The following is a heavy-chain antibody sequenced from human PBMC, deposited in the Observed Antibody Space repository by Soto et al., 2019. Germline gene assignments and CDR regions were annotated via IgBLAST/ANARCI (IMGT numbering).Heavy chain of an antibody. V-gene: IGHV1-18*01. Sequence: QVQLMQSGAEVRKPGASVKVSCKASGYIFPNFGVSWVRQAPGQGLEWMGWISTYTGKTDFASEFQGRLTLTTDTSTSTAYMELGSLRSDDAAVYYCARAATTFGAITRLDFWGQGTLVTVSS. CDR1: GYIFPNFG. J-gene: IGHJ4*02. CDR2: ISTYTGKT. D-gene: IGHD3-3*01. CDR3: ARAATTFGAITRLDF.